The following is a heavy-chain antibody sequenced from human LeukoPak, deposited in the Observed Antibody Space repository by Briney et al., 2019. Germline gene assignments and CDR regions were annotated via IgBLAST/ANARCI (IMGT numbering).Heavy chain of an antibody. V-gene: IGHV4-4*07. CDR1: GGSISSYY. CDR2: IYTSGST. D-gene: IGHD1-26*01. Sequence: SETLSLTCTVSGGSISSYYWSWIRQPAGKGLEWIGRIYTSGSTNYNPSLKSRVTMSVDTSKNQFSLKLSPVTAADTAVYYCARSREWELLFDYWGQGTLVTVSS. J-gene: IGHJ4*02. CDR3: ARSREWELLFDY.